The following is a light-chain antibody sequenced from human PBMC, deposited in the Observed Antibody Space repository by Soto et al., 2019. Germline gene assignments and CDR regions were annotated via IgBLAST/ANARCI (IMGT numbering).Light chain of an antibody. CDR1: QGISQY. V-gene: IGKV1-9*01. J-gene: IGKJ1*01. Sequence: DIHLTQSPSLLSASLGDRVTITCRASQGISQYVAWYQQKPGKAPKLLIYAATVLQGGVPSRFSGTGSATDCTLSVSSLQNDDAATYDCQQTYDTPRTFGQGTKVDIK. CDR2: AAT. CDR3: QQTYDTPRT.